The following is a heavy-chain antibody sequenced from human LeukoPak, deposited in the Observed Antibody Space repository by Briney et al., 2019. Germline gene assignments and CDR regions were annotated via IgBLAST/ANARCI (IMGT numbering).Heavy chain of an antibody. J-gene: IGHJ6*03. V-gene: IGHV4-39*07. CDR3: ARRGYDRVSFYYYYYMDV. Sequence: SETLSLTCTVSGGSISTSNYYWGWIRQPPGKGLEWIGNIFYSGSTYYSPSLKSRVTISLDTSRNQFSLKLSSVTAADTAVYYCARRGYDRVSFYYYYYMDVWGKGTTVTISS. D-gene: IGHD5-12*01. CDR1: GGSISTSNYY. CDR2: IFYSGST.